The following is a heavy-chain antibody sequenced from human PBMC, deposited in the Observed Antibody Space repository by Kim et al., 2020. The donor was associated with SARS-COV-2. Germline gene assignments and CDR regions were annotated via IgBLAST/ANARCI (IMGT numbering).Heavy chain of an antibody. CDR3: ARGAFYDDTANFDY. V-gene: IGHV4-34*01. D-gene: IGHD5-18*01. J-gene: IGHJ4*02. Sequence: NPSLKSRVTISVDTSKNQFSLKLSSVTAADTAVYYCARGAFYDDTANFDYWGQGTLVTVSS.